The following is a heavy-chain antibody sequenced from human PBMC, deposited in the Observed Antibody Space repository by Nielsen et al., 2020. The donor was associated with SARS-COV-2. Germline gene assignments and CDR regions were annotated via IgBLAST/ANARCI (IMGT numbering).Heavy chain of an antibody. J-gene: IGHJ4*02. CDR1: GFTFSSYD. CDR2: IGTAGDT. CDR3: AKDIGDGYCTNGVCSRPDTGFDY. D-gene: IGHD2-8*01. V-gene: IGHV3-13*04. Sequence: GESLKISCAASGFTFSSYDMHWVRQATGKGLEWVSAIGTAGDTYYPGSVKGRFTVSRENAMNSLYLQMNSLRAGDTAVYYCAKDIGDGYCTNGVCSRPDTGFDYWGQGTLVTVSS.